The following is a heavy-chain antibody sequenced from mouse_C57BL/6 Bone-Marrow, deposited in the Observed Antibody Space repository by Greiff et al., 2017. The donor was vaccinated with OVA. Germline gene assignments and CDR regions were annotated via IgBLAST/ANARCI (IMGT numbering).Heavy chain of an antibody. V-gene: IGHV1-62-2*01. Sequence: QVQLQQSGAELVKPGASVKLSCKASGYTFTEYTIHWVKQRSGQGLEWIGWFYPGSGSIKYNEKFKDKATLTADKSSSTVYMELSRLTSEDSAVYFCARHEEGGDYYGSSYCAMDYWGQGTSVTVSS. J-gene: IGHJ4*01. CDR1: GYTFTEYT. CDR2: FYPGSGSI. CDR3: ARHEEGGDYYGSSYCAMDY. D-gene: IGHD1-1*01.